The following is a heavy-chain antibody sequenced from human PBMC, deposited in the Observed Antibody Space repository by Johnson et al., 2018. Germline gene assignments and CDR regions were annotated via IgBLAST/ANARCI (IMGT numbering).Heavy chain of an antibody. CDR2: ISYDGSNK. Sequence: QLVQSGGGVVQPGRSLRLSCAASGFTFSSYGMHWVRQAPGKGLEWVAVISYDGSNKYYADSVKGRFTISRDNSKNTLYLQMNSLRAEDTAVYYCAAKGGRYYYGMDVWGQGITVTVSS. J-gene: IGHJ6*02. CDR3: AAKGGRYYYGMDV. V-gene: IGHV3-30*03. D-gene: IGHD1-26*01. CDR1: GFTFSSYG.